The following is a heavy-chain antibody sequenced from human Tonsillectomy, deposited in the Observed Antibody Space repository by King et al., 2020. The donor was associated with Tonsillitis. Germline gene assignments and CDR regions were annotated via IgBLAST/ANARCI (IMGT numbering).Heavy chain of an antibody. J-gene: IGHJ3*02. D-gene: IGHD2-8*01. Sequence: VQLVESGPEVKKPGASVKVSCKASGNTFTGYYMHWVRQAPGQGLEWMGWINLHSGATNYAQKFQGRVTMTRDTSITTAYMELSSLRSDDTAVYYCVGVTLVFFVAFDIWGQGTMVTVSS. CDR1: GNTFTGYY. V-gene: IGHV1-2*02. CDR2: INLHSGAT. CDR3: VGVTLVFFVAFDI.